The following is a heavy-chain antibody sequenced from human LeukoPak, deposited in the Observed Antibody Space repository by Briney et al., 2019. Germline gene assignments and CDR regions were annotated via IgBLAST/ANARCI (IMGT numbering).Heavy chain of an antibody. Sequence: PGGSLRLSCAASGFTFSSYAMSWVRQAPGKGLEWVSAISGSGGSTYYADSVKGRFTISRDNSKNTLYLQMNSLRAEDTAVYYCAKDFGSSWAPELFDYGAQGTLVTVPS. CDR3: AKDFGSSWAPELFDY. J-gene: IGHJ4*02. D-gene: IGHD6-13*01. CDR2: ISGSGGST. CDR1: GFTFSSYA. V-gene: IGHV3-23*01.